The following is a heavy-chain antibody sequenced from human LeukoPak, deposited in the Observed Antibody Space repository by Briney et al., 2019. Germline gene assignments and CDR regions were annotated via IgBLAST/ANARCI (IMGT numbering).Heavy chain of an antibody. CDR1: GFTFSSYS. V-gene: IGHV3-21*01. CDR3: AKDRLEYSSSSGSFDY. D-gene: IGHD6-6*01. CDR2: ITTGGDDL. Sequence: GGSLRLSCAASGFTFSSYSLTWVRQAPGKGLEWVSSITTGGDDLYYSDSVKGRFTISRDNAKNTLYLQMNSLRAEDTAVYYCAKDRLEYSSSSGSFDYWGQGTLVTVSS. J-gene: IGHJ4*02.